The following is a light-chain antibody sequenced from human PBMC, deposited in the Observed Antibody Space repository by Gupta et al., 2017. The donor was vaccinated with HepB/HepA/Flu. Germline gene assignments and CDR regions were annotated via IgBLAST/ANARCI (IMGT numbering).Light chain of an antibody. J-gene: IGKJ4*01. CDR1: QKIHSNS. CDR3: QQYHSSPVT. V-gene: IGKV3-20*01. Sequence: EFVLTQSPGTLSLSPGERATLSCRASQKIHSNSVAWYQQKPGQAPRLLIYHASSRATGTPDRFGGGGSGTDFTLTISRLEPEDFAVYYCQQYHSSPVTFGGGTKVQI. CDR2: HAS.